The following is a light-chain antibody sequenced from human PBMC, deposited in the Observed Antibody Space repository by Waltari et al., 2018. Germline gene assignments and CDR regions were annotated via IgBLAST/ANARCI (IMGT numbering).Light chain of an antibody. Sequence: DIVMIQSPDSLAVSLGERATLNCKSSQSLLYRSNNKKYLAWYQQKPGQPPKLLIYWASTRESGVPDRFSGSGSWTDFTLTISSLQAEDVAVYYCQQYYSTPYTFGQGTKLEIK. J-gene: IGKJ2*01. CDR1: QSLLYRSNNKKY. CDR2: WAS. V-gene: IGKV4-1*01. CDR3: QQYYSTPYT.